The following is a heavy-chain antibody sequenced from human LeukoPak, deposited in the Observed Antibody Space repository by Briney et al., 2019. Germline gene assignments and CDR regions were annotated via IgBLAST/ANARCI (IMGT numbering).Heavy chain of an antibody. CDR2: IYYSGST. V-gene: IGHV4-39*01. J-gene: IGHJ4*02. CDR1: GGSISSSSYY. D-gene: IGHD2/OR15-2a*01. Sequence: SETLSLTCTVSGGSISSSSYYWGWIRQPPGKGLEWIGSIYYSGSTYYNPSLKSRVTISVDTSKNQFSLKLSSVTAADTAVYYCARMEYVSGFDYWGQGTLVTVSS. CDR3: ARMEYVSGFDY.